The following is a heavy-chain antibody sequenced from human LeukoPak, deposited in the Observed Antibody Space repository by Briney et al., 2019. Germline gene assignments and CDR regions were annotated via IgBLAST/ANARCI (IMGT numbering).Heavy chain of an antibody. D-gene: IGHD3-10*01. V-gene: IGHV3-64*01. CDR1: GFTFSSYA. CDR2: ISSNGGST. J-gene: IGHJ4*02. CDR3: AKQFMGSGSYYRYYFDY. Sequence: GGSLRLSCAASGFTFSSYAMHWVRQAPGKGLEYVSAISSNGGSTYYANSVKGRFTISRDNSKNTLYLQMNSLRAEDTAVYYCAKQFMGSGSYYRYYFDYWGQGTLVTVSS.